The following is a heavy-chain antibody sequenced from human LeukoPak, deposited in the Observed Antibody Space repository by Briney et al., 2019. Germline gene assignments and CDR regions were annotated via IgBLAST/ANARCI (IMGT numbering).Heavy chain of an antibody. D-gene: IGHD3-16*01. CDR2: IYHSGST. J-gene: IGHJ3*02. CDR1: GYSISSGYY. CDR3: GRHGGGGIPTKRAFDI. V-gene: IGHV4-38-2*01. Sequence: PSETLSLTCAVSGYSISSGYYWGWIRQPPGKGLEWIGSIYHSGSTYYNPSLKSRVTISVDTSKNQFSLKLSSVTAADTAVYYRGRHGGGGIPTKRAFDIWGQGTMVTVSS.